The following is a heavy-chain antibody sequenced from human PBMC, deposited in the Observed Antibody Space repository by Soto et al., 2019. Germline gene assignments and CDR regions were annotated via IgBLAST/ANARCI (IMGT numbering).Heavy chain of an antibody. CDR3: ARCGLDYGMDV. CDR1: GGSISSYY. Sequence: QVQLQESGPGLVKPSETLSLTCTVSGGSISSYYWRWTRQPAGKGLEWIGRFYPTGKTNYNPSLQSRLTMSADTSRNQLSLNLTSVTAADTAVYYCARCGLDYGMDVWGQGTTVTVSS. D-gene: IGHD3-16*01. CDR2: FYPTGKT. J-gene: IGHJ6*02. V-gene: IGHV4-4*07.